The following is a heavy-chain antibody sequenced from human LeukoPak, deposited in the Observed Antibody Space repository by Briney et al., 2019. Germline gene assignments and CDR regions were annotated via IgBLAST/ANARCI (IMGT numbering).Heavy chain of an antibody. V-gene: IGHV4-39*01. D-gene: IGHD6-6*01. CDR3: ARLEAARRGGLDY. CDR1: GGSISSSSYY. Sequence: SETLSLTCTVSGGSISSSSYYWGWIRQPPGKGLEWIGSIYYSGSTYYNPSLKSRVTISVDTSKNQFSLKLSSVTAADTAVYYCARLEAARRGGLDYWGQGTLVTVSS. CDR2: IYYSGST. J-gene: IGHJ4*02.